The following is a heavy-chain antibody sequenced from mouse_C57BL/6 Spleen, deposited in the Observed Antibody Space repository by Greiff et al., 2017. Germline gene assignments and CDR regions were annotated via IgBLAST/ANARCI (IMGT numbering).Heavy chain of an antibody. Sequence: EVKVVESEGGLVQPGSSMKLSCTASGFTFSDYYMAWVRQVPEKGLEWVANINYDGSSTYYLDSLKSRFIISRDNAKNILYLQMSSLKSEDTATYYCARERDMDYFDYWGQGTTLTVSS. V-gene: IGHV5-16*01. J-gene: IGHJ2*01. CDR2: INYDGSST. D-gene: IGHD3-3*01. CDR1: GFTFSDYY. CDR3: ARERDMDYFDY.